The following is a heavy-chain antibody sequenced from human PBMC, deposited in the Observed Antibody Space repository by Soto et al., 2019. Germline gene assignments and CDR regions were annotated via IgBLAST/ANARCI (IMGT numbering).Heavy chain of an antibody. CDR3: ATSYDTGFDP. CDR1: GYPFIKYG. Sequence: QLQLVQFAAEVKKPGASVRVSCKAYGYPFIKYGISWIRQAPEQGLEWMGWIKVDSGYTNYAQKFPGRVPITADTSSDTAFMDLRSLRLDDTAVYFCATSYDTGFDPWGQGTLVSVSS. V-gene: IGHV1-18*04. CDR2: IKVDSGYT. J-gene: IGHJ5*02. D-gene: IGHD3-9*01.